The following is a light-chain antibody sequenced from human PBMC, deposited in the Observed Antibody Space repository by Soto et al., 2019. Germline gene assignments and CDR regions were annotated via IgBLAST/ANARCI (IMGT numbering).Light chain of an antibody. CDR2: AAS. J-gene: IGKJ4*01. V-gene: IGKV1-17*01. CDR1: QDIRND. Sequence: DIQMTQSPSSLSASVGDGVTITCRASQDIRNDLVWYQQKPGKAPKRLIYAASNVQSGVSSRFSGSGSGTEFTLTITSLQPDDFATYYCLHHNSFHLAFGGGNKGEIK. CDR3: LHHNSFHLA.